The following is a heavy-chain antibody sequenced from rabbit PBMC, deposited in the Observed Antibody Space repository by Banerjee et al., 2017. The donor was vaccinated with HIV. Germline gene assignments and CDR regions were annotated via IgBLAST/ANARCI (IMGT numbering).Heavy chain of an antibody. D-gene: IGHD8-1*01. CDR2: IYIGTSGST. V-gene: IGHV1S40*01. CDR3: ARDPAGSSDYDL. Sequence: QSLEESGGDLVKPGASLTLTCTASGIDFSSGYDMCWVRQAPGKGLEWIACIYIGTSGSTWYASWAKGRFTISKTSSTTVTLQMTSLTAADTATYFCARDPAGSSDYDLWGLGTLVTVS. J-gene: IGHJ4*01. CDR1: GIDFSSGYD.